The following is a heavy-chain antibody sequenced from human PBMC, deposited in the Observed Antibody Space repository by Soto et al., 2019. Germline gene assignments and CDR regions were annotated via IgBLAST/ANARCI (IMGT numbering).Heavy chain of an antibody. V-gene: IGHV3-23*01. Sequence: EVQLLESWGGLVQPGGSLRLSCAASGFTFSSYAMSWVRQAPGKGLEWVSAISGSGGSTYYADSVKCRFTISRDNSKNKMNLQMNSQRAEDPALYYCAKDYSGSYYGGFYSGQGTLVTVSS. J-gene: IGHJ4*02. CDR2: ISGSGGST. D-gene: IGHD1-26*01. CDR3: AKDYSGSYYGGFY. CDR1: GFTFSSYA.